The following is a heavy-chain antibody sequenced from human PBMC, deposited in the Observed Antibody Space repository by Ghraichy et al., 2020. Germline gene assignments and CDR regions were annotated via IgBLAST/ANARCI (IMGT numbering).Heavy chain of an antibody. CDR2: INPNSGGT. CDR1: GYTFTGYY. Sequence: ASVKVSCKASGYTFTGYYMHWVRQAPGQGLEWMGWINPNSGGTNYAQKFQGRVTMTRDTSISTAYMELSRLRSDDTAVYYCWGAVSIAARNDAFDIWGQGTMVTVSS. V-gene: IGHV1-2*02. D-gene: IGHD6-6*01. CDR3: WGAVSIAARNDAFDI. J-gene: IGHJ3*02.